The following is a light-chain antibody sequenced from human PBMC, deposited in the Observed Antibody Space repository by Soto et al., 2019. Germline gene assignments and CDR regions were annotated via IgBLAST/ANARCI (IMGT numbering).Light chain of an antibody. CDR1: SSDVCGYNY. J-gene: IGLJ1*01. Sequence: QSALTQPPSASGSPGQSVTISCTGTSSDVCGYNYVSWYQQHPGKAPKLMIYEVSKRPSGVPDRFSGSKSGNTASLTVSGLQAEDEADYYCSSYAGSNNYVFGTGTKVTVL. CDR2: EVS. CDR3: SSYAGSNNYV. V-gene: IGLV2-8*01.